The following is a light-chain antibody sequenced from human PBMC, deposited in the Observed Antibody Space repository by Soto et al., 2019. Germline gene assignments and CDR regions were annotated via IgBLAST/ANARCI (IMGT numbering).Light chain of an antibody. CDR1: SSDVGGYNY. Sequence: QSVLTQPASVSGSPGQSITISCTGTSSDVGGYNYVSWYQQHPDKAPKLMIYEVSNRPSGVSNRFSGSKSGNTASLTISGLQAEDEADYYCSSYTSSSTQYVFGTGTQLTVL. CDR2: EVS. V-gene: IGLV2-14*01. CDR3: SSYTSSSTQYV. J-gene: IGLJ1*01.